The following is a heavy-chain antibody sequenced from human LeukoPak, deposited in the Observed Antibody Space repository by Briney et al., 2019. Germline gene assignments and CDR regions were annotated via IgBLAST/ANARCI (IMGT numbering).Heavy chain of an antibody. D-gene: IGHD2-2*01. V-gene: IGHV4-31*03. CDR1: GGSITSGDYY. CDR3: ARDGCSGTSCYGNWFDL. Sequence: SETLSLTCTVSGGSITSGDYYWSWIRQLPGKGLEWIGYAHYSGSTYNNPSLKSRVTLSVDTSKYQFSLKLRSVTAADTAVYYCARDGCSGTSCYGNWFDLWGQGTLVTVSS. J-gene: IGHJ5*02. CDR2: AHYSGST.